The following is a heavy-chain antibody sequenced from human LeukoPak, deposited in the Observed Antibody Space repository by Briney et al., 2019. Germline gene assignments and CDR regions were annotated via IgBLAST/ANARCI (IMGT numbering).Heavy chain of an antibody. V-gene: IGHV3-15*01. Sequence: GGSLRLSCAASGFTFSNAWMSWVRQAPGRGLEWVGRIKSKTDGGTTDYAAPVKGRFTISRDDSKNTLYLQMNSLKTEDTAVYYCTTAGNYYDSSVDYWGQGTLVTVSS. CDR3: TTAGNYYDSSVDY. J-gene: IGHJ4*02. CDR1: GFTFSNAW. CDR2: IKSKTDGGTT. D-gene: IGHD3-22*01.